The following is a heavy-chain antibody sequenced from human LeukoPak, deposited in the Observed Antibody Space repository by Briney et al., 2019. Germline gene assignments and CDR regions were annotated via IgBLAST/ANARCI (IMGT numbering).Heavy chain of an antibody. D-gene: IGHD7-27*01. J-gene: IGHJ4*02. Sequence: GGSLRLSCAASGFTFSSYAMSWVRQAPGEGLEWVSAISGSGDTTYFADSLKGRFTISRDNSKNTLYLQMNSLRGEDTAVYYCTKCAGTGEIDYWGQGTLVTVSP. CDR2: ISGSGDTT. CDR3: TKCAGTGEIDY. V-gene: IGHV3-23*01. CDR1: GFTFSSYA.